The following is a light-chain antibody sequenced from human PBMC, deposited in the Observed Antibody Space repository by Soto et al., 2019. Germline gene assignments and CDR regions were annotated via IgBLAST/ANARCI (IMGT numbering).Light chain of an antibody. CDR2: DVS. Sequence: QSVLTQPASVSGSPGQSINISCTGTSSDVGGYNYVSWYQHHPGKAPKLMIYDVSNRPSGVSNRFSGSKSGNTASLTISGLQAEDEADYYCSSYTSSSVVFGGGTKLTVL. CDR3: SSYTSSSVV. V-gene: IGLV2-14*03. CDR1: SSDVGGYNY. J-gene: IGLJ2*01.